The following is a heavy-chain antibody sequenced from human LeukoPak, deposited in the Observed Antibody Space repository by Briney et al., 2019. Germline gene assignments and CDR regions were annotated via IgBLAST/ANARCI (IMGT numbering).Heavy chain of an antibody. V-gene: IGHV3-48*01. CDR1: GFTFSSYS. Sequence: GGSLRLSCAASGFTFSSYSMNWVRQAPGKGLEWVSYISSSRSTIYYADSVKGRFTISRDNAKNSLYLQMNSLRAEDTAVYYCARAGIGYCSSTSCYGNNFDYWGQGTLVTVSS. J-gene: IGHJ4*02. CDR3: ARAGIGYCSSTSCYGNNFDY. CDR2: ISSSRSTI. D-gene: IGHD2-2*01.